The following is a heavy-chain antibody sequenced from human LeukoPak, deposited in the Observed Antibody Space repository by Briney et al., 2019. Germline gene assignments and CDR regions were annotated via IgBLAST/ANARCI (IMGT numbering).Heavy chain of an antibody. CDR1: GYTXTTYY. J-gene: IGHJ4*02. Sequence: ASVKVSCKASGYTXTTYYMHGVRQAPGQGLEWMGIINPSGGSATYAQKFQGRVTMTRDTSTGTVYMELSSLRSEDTAVYYCARDSSSSSFDYWGQGTLVTVSS. CDR2: INPSGGSA. CDR3: ARDSSSSSFDY. V-gene: IGHV1-46*01. D-gene: IGHD6-6*01.